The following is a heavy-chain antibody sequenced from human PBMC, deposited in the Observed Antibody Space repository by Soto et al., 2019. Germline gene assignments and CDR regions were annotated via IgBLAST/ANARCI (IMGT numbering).Heavy chain of an antibody. J-gene: IGHJ6*02. D-gene: IGHD3-10*01. V-gene: IGHV5-51*01. Sequence: GESLKISCKGSGYSFTSCWIGWVRQMPGKGLEWMGIIYPGDSDTRYSPSFQGQVTISADKSISTAYLQWSSLKASDTAMYYCARRGITMVRGVIADYGMDVWGQGTTVTVS. CDR2: IYPGDSDT. CDR1: GYSFTSCW. CDR3: ARRGITMVRGVIADYGMDV.